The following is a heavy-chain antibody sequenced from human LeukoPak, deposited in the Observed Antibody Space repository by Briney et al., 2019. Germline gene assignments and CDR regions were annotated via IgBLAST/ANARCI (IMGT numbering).Heavy chain of an antibody. V-gene: IGHV1-8*02. Sequence: ASVKVSCKASGYTFTGYYMHWVRQAPGQGLEWMGRINPNSGNTGYAQKFQGRVTMTRNTSKNTAYMELSSLRSEDTAVYYCARGRGYSITDYWGQGTLVTVSS. D-gene: IGHD6-13*01. CDR1: GYTFTGYY. CDR3: ARGRGYSITDY. CDR2: INPNSGNT. J-gene: IGHJ4*02.